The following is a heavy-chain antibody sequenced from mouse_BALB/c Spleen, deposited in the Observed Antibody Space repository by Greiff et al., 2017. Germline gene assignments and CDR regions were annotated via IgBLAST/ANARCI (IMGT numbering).Heavy chain of an antibody. J-gene: IGHJ3*01. D-gene: IGHD2-4*01. V-gene: IGHV5-6-5*01. CDR3: AREDYDYDEGFAY. CDR1: GFTFSSYA. CDR2: ISSGGST. Sequence: EVKLVESGRGLVKPGGSLKLSCAASGFTFSSYAMSWVRQTPEKRLEWVASISSGGSTYYPDSVKGRFTISRDNARNILYLQMSSLRSEDTAMYYCAREDYDYDEGFAYWGQGTLVTVSA.